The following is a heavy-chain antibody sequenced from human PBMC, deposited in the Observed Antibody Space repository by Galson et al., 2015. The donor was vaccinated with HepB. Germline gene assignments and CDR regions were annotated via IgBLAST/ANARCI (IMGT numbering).Heavy chain of an antibody. Sequence: SVKVSCKASGGTFSSYAISWVRQAPGQGLEWMGWISAYNGNTNYAQKLQGRVTMTTDTSTSTAYMELRSLRSDDTAVYYCARIVGANYRWFDPWGQGTLVTVSS. J-gene: IGHJ5*02. CDR3: ARIVGANYRWFDP. CDR1: GGTFSSYA. CDR2: ISAYNGNT. V-gene: IGHV1-18*01. D-gene: IGHD1-26*01.